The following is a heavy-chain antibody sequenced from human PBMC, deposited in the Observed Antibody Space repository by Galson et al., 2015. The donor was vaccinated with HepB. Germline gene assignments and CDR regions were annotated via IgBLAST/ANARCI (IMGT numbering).Heavy chain of an antibody. V-gene: IGHV1-24*01. D-gene: IGHD6-13*01. CDR3: ATHIAAAAEGDAFDI. Sequence: SVKVSCKVSGYTLTELSMHWVRQAPGKGLEWMGGFDPEDGETIYAQKFQGRVTMTEDTSADTAYMELSSLRSEDTAVYYCATHIAAAAEGDAFDIWGQGTTVTVSS. CDR1: GYTLTELS. J-gene: IGHJ3*02. CDR2: FDPEDGET.